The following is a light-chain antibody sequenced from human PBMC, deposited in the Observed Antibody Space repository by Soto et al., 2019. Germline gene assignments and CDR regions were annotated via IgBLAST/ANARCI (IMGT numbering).Light chain of an antibody. CDR1: QSISSW. J-gene: IGKJ1*01. CDR2: KAS. CDR3: QQYNAYPWT. Sequence: DIQMTQSPSTLSASVGDRVTITCRASQSISSWLAWYQQKPGKAPKLLIYKASTLESGVPSNFSGSGSGTEFSLTISSLQPEDFATSYCQQYNAYPWTFGQGTKVDVK. V-gene: IGKV1-5*03.